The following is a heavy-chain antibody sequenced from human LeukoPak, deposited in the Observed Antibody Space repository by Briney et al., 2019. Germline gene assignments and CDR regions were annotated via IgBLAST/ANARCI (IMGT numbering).Heavy chain of an antibody. Sequence: SETLSLTCAVYGGSFSGYYWSWIRQPPGKGLEWIGEINHSGSTNYNPSLKSRVTISVDTSKNQFSLKLSSVTAADTAVYYCARDLVQVAGTGWFDPWGQGTLVTVSS. CDR1: GGSFSGYY. J-gene: IGHJ5*02. CDR2: INHSGST. D-gene: IGHD6-19*01. CDR3: ARDLVQVAGTGWFDP. V-gene: IGHV4-34*01.